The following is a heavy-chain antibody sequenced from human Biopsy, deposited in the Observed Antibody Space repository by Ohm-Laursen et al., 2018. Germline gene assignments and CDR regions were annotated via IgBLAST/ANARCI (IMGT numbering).Heavy chain of an antibody. Sequence: SSVKVSCKASGGTFSNYAISWVRQAPGEGLEWMGGIIAVSGLVNYAPKFQGRVSITADKSTTTTYMELSNLKSEDTAVYYCATPFQYYDSWGGYPPFDHWGQGTLVAVSS. V-gene: IGHV1-69*17. J-gene: IGHJ4*02. CDR3: ATPFQYYDSWGGYPPFDH. CDR2: IIAVSGLV. D-gene: IGHD3-3*01. CDR1: GGTFSNYA.